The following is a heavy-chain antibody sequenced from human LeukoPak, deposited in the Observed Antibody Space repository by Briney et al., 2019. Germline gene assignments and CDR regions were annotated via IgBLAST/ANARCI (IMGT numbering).Heavy chain of an antibody. J-gene: IGHJ3*02. CDR2: INPNSGGT. CDR3: AREALYYSDSCGYLDAFDI. CDR1: GYTFTGNY. Sequence: ASVKVSCKASGYTFTGNYMHWVRQAPGQGLEWMGWINPNSGGTNYAQKFQGWVTMTRDTSISTAYMELSRLRSDDTAVYYCAREALYYSDSCGYLDAFDIWGQGTMVTVSS. D-gene: IGHD3-22*01. V-gene: IGHV1-2*04.